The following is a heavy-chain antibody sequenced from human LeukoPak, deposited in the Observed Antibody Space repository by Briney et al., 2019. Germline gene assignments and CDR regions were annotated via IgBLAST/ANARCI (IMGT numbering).Heavy chain of an antibody. CDR1: GFTFDDYG. V-gene: IGHV3-66*01. J-gene: IGHJ4*02. Sequence: PGGSLRLSCAASGFTFDDYGLSWVRQVPGKGLEWVSVIYNADTTFYADSVKGRFSISRDNSKNTLYLQMNSLRAEDTAVYFCARGRRSGYSYGFYFDYWGQGTLVTVSS. CDR3: ARGRRSGYSYGFYFDY. CDR2: IYNADTT. D-gene: IGHD5-18*01.